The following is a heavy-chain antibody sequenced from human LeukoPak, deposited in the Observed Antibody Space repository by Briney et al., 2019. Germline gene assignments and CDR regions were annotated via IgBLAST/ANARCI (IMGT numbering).Heavy chain of an antibody. CDR2: IIPILGIA. J-gene: IGHJ6*02. Sequence: ASVKVSCKASGGTFSSYAISWVRQAPGQGLEWMGRIIPILGIANYAQRFQGRVTITADKSTSTAYMELSSLRSEDTAVYYCARGSHVLRFLEWLPRFGMDVWGQGTTVTVSS. D-gene: IGHD3-3*01. CDR1: GGTFSSYA. CDR3: ARGSHVLRFLEWLPRFGMDV. V-gene: IGHV1-69*04.